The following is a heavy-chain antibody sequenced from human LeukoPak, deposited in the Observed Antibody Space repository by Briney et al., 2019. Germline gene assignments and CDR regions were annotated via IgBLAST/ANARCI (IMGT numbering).Heavy chain of an antibody. J-gene: IGHJ4*02. CDR2: INPRGGST. Sequence: ASVKVSCKASGYIFTTYYMHWLRQAPGQGPEWMGIINPRGGSTDYAQKFQGRVTMTSDTSTSAVYMELKSLRSEDTAVYFCARVGATGATADNWGQGTLVTVSS. V-gene: IGHV1-46*01. CDR1: GYIFTTYY. D-gene: IGHD2-21*02. CDR3: ARVGATGATADN.